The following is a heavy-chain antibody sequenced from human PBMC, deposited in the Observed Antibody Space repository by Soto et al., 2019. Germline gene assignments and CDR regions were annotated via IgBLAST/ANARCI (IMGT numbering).Heavy chain of an antibody. J-gene: IGHJ4*02. CDR1: GYTFKNYG. CDR3: VLGGLETGYYRDMDY. Sequence: QDHLVQSGGEVKKPGASAKDSCKASGYTFKNYGINWVRQAPGRGLEWVAWISAYNGDTSYAQHRQGRGSVTTKTITKTAYMELRSLRPDDTAVYFCVLGGLETGYYRDMDYWGQGPLVSVSS. D-gene: IGHD3-9*01. V-gene: IGHV1-18*04. CDR2: ISAYNGDT.